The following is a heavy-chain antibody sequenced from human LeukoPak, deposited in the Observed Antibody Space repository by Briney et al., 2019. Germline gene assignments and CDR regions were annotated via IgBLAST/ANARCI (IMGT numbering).Heavy chain of an antibody. CDR2: IYYSGST. V-gene: IGHV4-59*01. J-gene: IGHJ4*02. CDR3: ARSAEMATIRFDY. Sequence: SETLSLTCTVSGGSISSYYWSWIRQPPGKGLEWIGYIYYSGSTNYNPSLKSRVTISVDTSKNQFSLKLSSVTAADTAVYYCARSAEMATIRFDYWGQGTLVTVSS. D-gene: IGHD5-24*01. CDR1: GGSISSYY.